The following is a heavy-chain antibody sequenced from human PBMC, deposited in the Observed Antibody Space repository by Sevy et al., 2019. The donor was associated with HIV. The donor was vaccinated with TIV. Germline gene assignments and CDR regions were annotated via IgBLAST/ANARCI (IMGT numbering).Heavy chain of an antibody. CDR1: GFTFSSYW. D-gene: IGHD4-17*01. CDR3: AREYTRWPPYYFDY. V-gene: IGHV3-7*01. CDR2: IKQDGSEK. Sequence: GGSLRLSCAASGFTFSSYWMSWVRQAPGKGLEWVANIKQDGSEKYYVDSVKGRFTITRENAKNSLYLQMNSMRAEDTAVYYCAREYTRWPPYYFDYWGQRTLVTVSS. J-gene: IGHJ4*02.